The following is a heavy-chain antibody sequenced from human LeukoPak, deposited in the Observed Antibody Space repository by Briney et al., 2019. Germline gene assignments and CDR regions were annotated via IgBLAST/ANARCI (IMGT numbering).Heavy chain of an antibody. CDR3: ARGSSATRRLDY. CDR1: GFTFSSYA. V-gene: IGHV3-64*01. J-gene: IGHJ4*02. CDR2: ISSNGGST. D-gene: IGHD5-12*01. Sequence: GGSLRLSCAASGFTFSSYAMHWVRQAPGKGLEYVSAISSNGGSTYYANSVKGRFTISRDNSKNTLYLQMGSLRAEDMAVYYCARGSSATRRLDYWGQGTLVTVSS.